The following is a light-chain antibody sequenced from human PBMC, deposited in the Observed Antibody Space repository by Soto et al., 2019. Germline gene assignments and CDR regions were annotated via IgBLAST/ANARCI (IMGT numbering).Light chain of an antibody. V-gene: IGLV2-11*01. CDR1: SSDVGGYNY. J-gene: IGLJ2*01. CDR2: DVS. CDR3: CSYAGSSTLGV. Sequence: QSVLTQPRSVSGSPGQSVTISCTGTSSDVGGYNYVSWYQQHPGKAPKLMIYDVSKRPSGVPDRFSGSKSGNTASLTISGLQAEDEADYYCCSYAGSSTLGVFGGGTKLPVL.